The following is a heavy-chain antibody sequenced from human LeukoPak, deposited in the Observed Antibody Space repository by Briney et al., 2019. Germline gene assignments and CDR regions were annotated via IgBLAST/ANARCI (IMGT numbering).Heavy chain of an antibody. CDR1: GYTLTELS. J-gene: IGHJ4*02. CDR3: ATAVYDSSGLIDY. D-gene: IGHD3-22*01. Sequence: ASVKLSCKVSGYTLTELSMHWVRQAPGKGLERKGGFDPEDGETIYAQKFQSRVTMTEDTSTNTAYMEMISVRSQDTAVYYCATAVYDSSGLIDYWGQGTLVTVSS. V-gene: IGHV1-24*01. CDR2: FDPEDGET.